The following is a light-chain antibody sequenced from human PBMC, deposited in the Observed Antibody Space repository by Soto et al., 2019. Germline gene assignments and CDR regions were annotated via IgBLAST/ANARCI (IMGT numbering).Light chain of an antibody. V-gene: IGKV1-5*01. J-gene: IGKJ3*01. Sequence: DMQMTQSPSSLSASVGDRVTITCRASQSVSTRLAWYQQKPGKAPKLLIYDASSLQTGVPSRFSGSGSGAEFTHTISSLQPDDFATYYCQQYQSYSETFGHGTKVDIK. CDR2: DAS. CDR1: QSVSTR. CDR3: QQYQSYSET.